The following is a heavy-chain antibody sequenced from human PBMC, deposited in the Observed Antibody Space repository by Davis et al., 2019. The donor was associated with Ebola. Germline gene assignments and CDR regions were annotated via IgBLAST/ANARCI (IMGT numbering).Heavy chain of an antibody. V-gene: IGHV4-39*01. CDR1: GGSISSSSYY. D-gene: IGHD2-15*01. CDR2: IYYSGST. CDR3: WRHWDIVVVVAATPVDWFDP. Sequence: SETLSLTCAVSGGSISSSSYYWGWIRQPPGKGLEWFGSIYYSGSTYYNPSLKSRVTISVDTSKNPFSLTLSSVTAADTAVYYCWRHWDIVVVVAATPVDWFDPWGQGTLVTVSS. J-gene: IGHJ5*02.